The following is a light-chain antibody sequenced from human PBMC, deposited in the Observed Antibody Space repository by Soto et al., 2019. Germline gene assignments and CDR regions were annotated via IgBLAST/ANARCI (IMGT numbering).Light chain of an antibody. CDR1: SSDVGGYNY. Sequence: QSALTQPHSASGSPGQSVTISCTGSSSDVGGYNYVSWYQQHPGRAPKLLIYEVIKRPSGVPDRFAGSKSGNTASLTVSGLQPDDDADYYCCSYAASNNYVFGTGTKLTV. CDR2: EVI. V-gene: IGLV2-8*01. CDR3: CSYAASNNYV. J-gene: IGLJ1*01.